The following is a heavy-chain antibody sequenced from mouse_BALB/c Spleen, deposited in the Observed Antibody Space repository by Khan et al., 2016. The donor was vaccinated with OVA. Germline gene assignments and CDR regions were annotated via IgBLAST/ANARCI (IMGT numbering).Heavy chain of an antibody. Sequence: QVQLKESGPGLVAPSQSLSITCTAYGYSLTRYGVHWVRQPPGKGLEWLGLICPGGSTNYNWALMSRLSISIDNSTSLVFLIMNSLQTEDTALYYCARSKYLARYWGQGTTLTVSS. V-gene: IGHV2-9*02. CDR3: ARSKYLARY. CDR1: GYSLTRYG. CDR2: ICPGGST. D-gene: IGHD3-3*01. J-gene: IGHJ2*01.